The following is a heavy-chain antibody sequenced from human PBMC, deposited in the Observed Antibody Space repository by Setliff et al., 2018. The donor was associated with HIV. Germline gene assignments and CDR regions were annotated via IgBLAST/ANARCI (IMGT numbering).Heavy chain of an antibody. Sequence: ASVKVSCKASGGTFSSYAISWVRQAPGQGLEWMGGIIPIFGTANYAQKFQGRVTITADESTSTAYMELSRLRSEDQAVYFCARGVVVVPAARGGGYYYYMDVWGKVTTVTVSS. CDR1: GGTFSSYA. J-gene: IGHJ6*03. D-gene: IGHD2-2*01. CDR3: ARGVVVVPAARGGGYYYYMDV. CDR2: IIPIFGTA. V-gene: IGHV1-69*13.